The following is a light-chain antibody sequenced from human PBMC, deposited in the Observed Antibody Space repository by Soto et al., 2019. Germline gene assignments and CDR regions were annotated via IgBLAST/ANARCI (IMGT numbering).Light chain of an antibody. CDR1: QGIRSD. V-gene: IGKV1-6*01. CDR3: LQNYNYPLP. J-gene: IGKJ4*01. Sequence: AIQMTQSPSSLSASVGDRVTISCRASQGIRSDLGWYQQIPGKAPKLLIYVASRLQSGVPSRFSGSGSGTDFTLTITSLQPEDFATYYCLQNYNYPLPFGGGTKVEIK. CDR2: VAS.